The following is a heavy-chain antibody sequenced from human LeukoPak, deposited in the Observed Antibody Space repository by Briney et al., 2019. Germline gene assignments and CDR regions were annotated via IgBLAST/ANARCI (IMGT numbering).Heavy chain of an antibody. CDR2: ISSSGSIT. D-gene: IGHD3-10*01. Sequence: GGSPRLSCVASGFTLSSHNINWVRQAPGKGLEWVSHISSSGSITYYGDSVKGRITISRDNAKNSVSLYMNSLRAEDSAVYYCARPGITAFDIWGQGTMVTVSS. J-gene: IGHJ3*02. CDR3: ARPGITAFDI. V-gene: IGHV3-48*01. CDR1: GFTLSSHN.